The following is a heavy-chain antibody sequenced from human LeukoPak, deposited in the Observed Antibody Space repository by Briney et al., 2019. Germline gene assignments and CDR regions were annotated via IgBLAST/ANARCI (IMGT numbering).Heavy chain of an antibody. CDR2: INPSGGST. V-gene: IGHV1-46*01. Sequence: ASVKVPCKASGYTFTSYYMHWVRQAPGQGLEWMGIINPSGGSTSYAQKFQGRVTMTRDTSTSTVYMELSSLRSEDTAVYYCARGSLPPYGNHYYGMDVWGQGTTVTVSS. D-gene: IGHD4-11*01. J-gene: IGHJ6*02. CDR3: ARGSLPPYGNHYYGMDV. CDR1: GYTFTSYY.